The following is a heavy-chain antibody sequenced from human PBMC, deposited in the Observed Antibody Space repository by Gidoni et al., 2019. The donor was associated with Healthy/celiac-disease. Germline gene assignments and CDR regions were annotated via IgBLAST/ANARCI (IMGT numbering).Heavy chain of an antibody. CDR1: GFTFSSYG. Sequence: QVQLVESGGGVVQPGGSLRLSCAASGFTFSSYGMHWVRQAPGKGLEWVAFIRYDGSNKYYADSVKGRFTISRDNSKNTLYLQMNSLRAEDTAVYYCAKEITIFGVVGFLDAFDIWGQGTMVTVSS. V-gene: IGHV3-30*02. CDR2: IRYDGSNK. J-gene: IGHJ3*02. CDR3: AKEITIFGVVGFLDAFDI. D-gene: IGHD3-3*01.